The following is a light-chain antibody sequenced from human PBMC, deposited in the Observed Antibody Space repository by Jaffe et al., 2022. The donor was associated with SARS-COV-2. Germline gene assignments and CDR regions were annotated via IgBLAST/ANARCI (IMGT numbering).Light chain of an antibody. CDR2: DAS. V-gene: IGKV3-20*01. J-gene: IGKJ3*01. CDR1: ESVDSSY. Sequence: LVLTQSPGTLSLSPGERATLSCRASESVDSSYLAWYQQRPGQAPRLLMFDASSRATGIPDRFGGTGSGTDFTLTISRLEPEDFAVYYCQHFGFSVSAFTFGPGTKVDIK. CDR3: QHFGFSVSAFT.